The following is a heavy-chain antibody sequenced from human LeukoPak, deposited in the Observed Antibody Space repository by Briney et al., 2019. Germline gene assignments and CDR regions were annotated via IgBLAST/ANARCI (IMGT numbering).Heavy chain of an antibody. CDR2: INHSGST. Sequence: SETLSLTCAVYGGSFSDYYWSWIRQPPGEGLEWIGEINHSGSTYYNPSLKSRVTVSVDTSKNQFSLTLSSVTAADTAVYYCARQKGYYDSGVPFDYWGQGTLVTVSS. V-gene: IGHV4-34*01. J-gene: IGHJ4*02. D-gene: IGHD3-22*01. CDR3: ARQKGYYDSGVPFDY. CDR1: GGSFSDYY.